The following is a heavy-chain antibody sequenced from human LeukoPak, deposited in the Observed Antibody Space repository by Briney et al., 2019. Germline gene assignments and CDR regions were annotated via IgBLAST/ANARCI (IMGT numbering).Heavy chain of an antibody. CDR2: ISSSSSYI. CDR3: ARSGYCSGGSCYSDYYYYYMDV. Sequence: GGSLRLSCAASGFTFSSYSMNWVRQAPGKGLEWVSSISSSSSYIYYADSVKGRFTISRDNAKNSLYLQMNSLRAEDTAVYYCARSGYCSGGSCYSDYYYYYMDVWGKGTTVTVSS. CDR1: GFTFSSYS. D-gene: IGHD2-15*01. V-gene: IGHV3-21*01. J-gene: IGHJ6*03.